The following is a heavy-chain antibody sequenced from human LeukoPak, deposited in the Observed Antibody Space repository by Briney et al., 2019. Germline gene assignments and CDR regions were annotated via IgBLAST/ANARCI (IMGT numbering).Heavy chain of an antibody. Sequence: PSETLSLTCTVSGYSINSGYYWVWIRQPPGKGLERIGYIYHSGSTNYNPSLKSRVTISVDTSQNQFYLKLSSVTAADTAVYYCARLSYYDFSYYMDVWGKGTTVTVSS. CDR3: ARLSYYDFSYYMDV. V-gene: IGHV4-38-2*02. CDR2: IYHSGST. J-gene: IGHJ6*03. CDR1: GYSINSGYY. D-gene: IGHD3-3*01.